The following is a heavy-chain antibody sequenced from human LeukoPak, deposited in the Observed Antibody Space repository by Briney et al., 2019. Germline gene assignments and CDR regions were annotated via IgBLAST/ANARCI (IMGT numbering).Heavy chain of an antibody. V-gene: IGHV4-59*01. CDR1: GGSISSYY. CDR2: IYYSGST. J-gene: IGHJ4*02. Sequence: SETLSLTCTVSGGSISSYYWSWIRQPPGKGLEWIGYIYYSGSTNYNPSLKSRVTISVDTSKNQFSLKLSSVTAADTAVYYCARAPPYSSGWYSDYWGQGTLVTVSS. D-gene: IGHD6-19*01. CDR3: ARAPPYSSGWYSDY.